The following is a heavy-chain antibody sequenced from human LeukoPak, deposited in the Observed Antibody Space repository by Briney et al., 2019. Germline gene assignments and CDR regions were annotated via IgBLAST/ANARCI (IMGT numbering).Heavy chain of an antibody. V-gene: IGHV3-23*01. CDR1: GFTFSDYA. CDR3: GRHDSFIPF. Sequence: PGGSLRLSCAASGFTFSDYAMTWVRQAAGKGLERVSSISDTGRRTYYTDSVKGRFTISRDDSKKAVYLEMSTLRVEDTAIYFCGRHDSFIPFWGQGTLVTVSS. CDR2: ISDTGRRT. D-gene: IGHD3-16*02. J-gene: IGHJ4*02.